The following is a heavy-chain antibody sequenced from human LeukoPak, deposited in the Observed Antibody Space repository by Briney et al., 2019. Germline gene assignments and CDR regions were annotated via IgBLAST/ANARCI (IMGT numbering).Heavy chain of an antibody. J-gene: IGHJ4*02. Sequence: SVKVSCKASGYTFTGYYMHWVRQAPGQGLEWMGGIIPIFGTANYAQKFQGRVTITTDESTSTAYMELSSLRSEDTAVYYCARDGEMATFNYWGQGTLVTVSS. D-gene: IGHD5-24*01. V-gene: IGHV1-69*05. CDR3: ARDGEMATFNY. CDR2: IIPIFGTA. CDR1: GYTFTGYY.